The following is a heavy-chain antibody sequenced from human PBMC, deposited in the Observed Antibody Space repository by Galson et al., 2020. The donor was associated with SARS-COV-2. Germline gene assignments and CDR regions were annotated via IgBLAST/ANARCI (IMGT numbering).Heavy chain of an antibody. Sequence: SGPPLVKPTQPLTLTCTFSGFSLSTSGMCVSWIRQPPGKALEWLALIDWDDDKYYSTSLKTRLTISKDTSKNQVVLTMTNMDPVDTATYYCARTHYDILTGRNWFDPWGQGTLVTVSS. J-gene: IGHJ5*02. CDR1: GFSLSTSGMC. CDR2: IDWDDDK. CDR3: ARTHYDILTGRNWFDP. D-gene: IGHD3-9*01. V-gene: IGHV2-70*01.